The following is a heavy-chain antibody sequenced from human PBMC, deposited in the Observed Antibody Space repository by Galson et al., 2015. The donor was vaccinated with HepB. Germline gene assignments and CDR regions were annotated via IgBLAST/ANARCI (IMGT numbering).Heavy chain of an antibody. CDR1: GFAFRRYG. J-gene: IGHJ4*02. Sequence: SLRLSCAASGFAFRRYGMHWVRQAPGKGLEWLAYISNDEIHEYYTDSVKGRFTISRDNSKNTLYLQVKNLRLEDTALYYCARDRGPDYDSSGFPYWGQGALVTVFS. CDR3: ARDRGPDYDSSGFPY. D-gene: IGHD3-22*01. CDR2: ISNDEIHE. V-gene: IGHV3-30*03.